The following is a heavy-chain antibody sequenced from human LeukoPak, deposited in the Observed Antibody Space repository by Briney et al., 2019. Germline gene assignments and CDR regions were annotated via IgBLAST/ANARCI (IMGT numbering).Heavy chain of an antibody. CDR2: ISGNGGST. CDR1: GGSISSGDYY. CDR3: AKAWRFLELYMDV. D-gene: IGHD3-3*01. Sequence: ASETLSLTCTVSGGSISSGDYYWSWIRQPQGKGLEWVSTISGNGGSTYYADSVKGRFTISRDNYKITLDLQMNSLRVEDTAVYDCAKAWRFLELYMDVWGKGTTVTVSS. J-gene: IGHJ6*03. V-gene: IGHV3-23*01.